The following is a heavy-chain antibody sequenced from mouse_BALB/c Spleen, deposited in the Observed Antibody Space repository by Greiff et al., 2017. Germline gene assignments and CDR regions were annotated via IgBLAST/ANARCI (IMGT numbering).Heavy chain of an antibody. V-gene: IGHV5-6-3*01. CDR2: INSNGGST. Sequence: EVKLVESGGGLVQPGGSLKLSCAASGFTFSSYGMSWVRQTPDKRLELVATINSNGGSTYYPDSVKGRFTISRDNAKNTLYLQMSSLKSEDTAMYYCASHSAFAYWGQGTLVTVS. CDR1: GFTFSSYG. J-gene: IGHJ3*01. CDR3: ASHSAFAY.